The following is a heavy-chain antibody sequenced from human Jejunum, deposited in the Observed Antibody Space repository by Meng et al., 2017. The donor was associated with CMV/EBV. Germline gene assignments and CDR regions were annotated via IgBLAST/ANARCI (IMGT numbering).Heavy chain of an antibody. CDR1: TYW. CDR3: ARGGITVFGVVIIDYYGMDV. D-gene: IGHD3-3*01. J-gene: IGHJ6*02. CDR2: INQDGSEK. V-gene: IGHV3-7*01. Sequence: TYWMTWVRQAPGKGLEWVANINQDGSEKYYVESVRGRSSISRDNAKNSLYLQMSSLRAEDTAVYFCARGGITVFGVVIIDYYGMDVWGQGTTVTVSS.